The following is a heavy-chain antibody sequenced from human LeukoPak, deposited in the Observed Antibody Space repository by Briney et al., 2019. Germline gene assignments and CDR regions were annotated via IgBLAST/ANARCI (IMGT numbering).Heavy chain of an antibody. D-gene: IGHD2-2*01. CDR1: GFTFSSYA. CDR3: AKDHMGGMYCSSTSCYLDY. J-gene: IGHJ4*02. V-gene: IGHV3-23*01. CDR2: ISGSGSST. Sequence: PGGSLRLSCAASGFTFSSYAMSWVRQAPGKGLEWVSAISGSGSSTYYADSVKGRFTISRDNSKNTLYLQMNSLRAEDTAVYYCAKDHMGGMYCSSTSCYLDYWGQGTLVTVSS.